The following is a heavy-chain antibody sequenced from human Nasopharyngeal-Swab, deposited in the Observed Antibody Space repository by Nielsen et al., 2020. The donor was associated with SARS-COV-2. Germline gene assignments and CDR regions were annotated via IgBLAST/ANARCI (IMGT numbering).Heavy chain of an antibody. J-gene: IGHJ4*02. Sequence: GESLKISCAASGFIFSGSAMHWVRQASGKGLEGVGRIGDKDHNYATTYGAAVKGRFTISRDDSKNTAFLQMDSLKTEDTALYYCTTDYYFDYWGQGTLVTVSS. CDR2: IGDKDHNYAT. CDR1: GFIFSGSA. CDR3: TTDYYFDY. V-gene: IGHV3-73*01.